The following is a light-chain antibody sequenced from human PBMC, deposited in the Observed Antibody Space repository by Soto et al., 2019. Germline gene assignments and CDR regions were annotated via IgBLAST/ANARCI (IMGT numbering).Light chain of an antibody. CDR3: CSYSTTMANV. Sequence: QSVLTQPASVSGSPGQSITISCTGTSSDVGAYNSVSWYQQHPDKAPKLIIFSVTSRTSGLSDRFSGSKSDNTASLTISGLQADDEAVYYCCSYSTTMANVFGTGTKVTVL. V-gene: IGLV2-14*03. J-gene: IGLJ1*01. CDR2: SVT. CDR1: SSDVGAYNS.